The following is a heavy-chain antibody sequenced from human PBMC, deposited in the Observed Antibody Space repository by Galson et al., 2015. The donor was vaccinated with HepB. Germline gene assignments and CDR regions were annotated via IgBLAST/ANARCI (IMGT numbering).Heavy chain of an antibody. Sequence: QSGAEVTKPGESLKISCKNSGYSFTNYWIGWVRQMPGKGLEWMGIIYPGDPDTRYSPSFQGQVTISADKSISTAYLQWSSLEASDTAMYYCARVAVAGNGAFDIWGQGTMVTVSS. CDR3: ARVAVAGNGAFDI. CDR2: IYPGDPDT. CDR1: GYSFTNYW. V-gene: IGHV5-51*01. J-gene: IGHJ3*02. D-gene: IGHD6-19*01.